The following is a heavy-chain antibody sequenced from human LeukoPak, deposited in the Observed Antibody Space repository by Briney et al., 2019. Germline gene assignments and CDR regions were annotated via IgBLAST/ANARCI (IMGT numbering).Heavy chain of an antibody. CDR3: ARDRQWLPRDWFDP. CDR2: IIPIFGTA. V-gene: IGHV1-69*05. CDR1: GGTFSSYA. Sequence: ASVKVSCKASGGTFSSYAISWVRQAPGQGLEWMGGIIPIFGTANYAQKLQGRVTMTTDTSTSTAYMELRSLRSDDTAVYYCARDRQWLPRDWFDPWGQGALVTVSS. D-gene: IGHD6-19*01. J-gene: IGHJ5*02.